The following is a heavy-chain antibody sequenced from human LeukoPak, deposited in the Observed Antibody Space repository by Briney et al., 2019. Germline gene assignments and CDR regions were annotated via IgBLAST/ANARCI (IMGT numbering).Heavy chain of an antibody. Sequence: MSSETLSLTCTVSGGSISSYYWSWIRQPPGKGLEWIGYIYYSGSTNYNPSLKSRVTISVDTSKNQFSLKLSSVTAEDTAVYYCARGYYDFYGMDVWGQGTTVTVSS. CDR3: ARGYYDFYGMDV. V-gene: IGHV4-59*01. CDR2: IYYSGST. J-gene: IGHJ6*02. CDR1: GGSISSYY.